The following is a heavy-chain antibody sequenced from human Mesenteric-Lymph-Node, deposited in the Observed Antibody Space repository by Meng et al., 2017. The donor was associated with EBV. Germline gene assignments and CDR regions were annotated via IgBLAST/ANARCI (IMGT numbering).Heavy chain of an antibody. CDR1: GGSFSGYY. CDR2: INHSGST. D-gene: IGHD5-12*01. Sequence: KQGAEGLLKPSGTLSRTCAVYGGSFSGYYWTWIRQPPGKGLEWIGEINHSGSTNYNPFLKSRVIISVDTSKNQFSLKLSSVTAADTAVYYCASALPGLPHDSWGQGTLVTVSS. J-gene: IGHJ4*02. V-gene: IGHV4-34*02. CDR3: ASALPGLPHDS.